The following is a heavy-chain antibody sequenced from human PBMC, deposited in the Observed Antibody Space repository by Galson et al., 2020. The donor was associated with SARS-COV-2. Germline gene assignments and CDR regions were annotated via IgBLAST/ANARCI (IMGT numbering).Heavy chain of an antibody. CDR1: GYTFTSYA. CDR2: INAGNGNT. V-gene: IGHV1-3*01. CDR3: ARDSAAIRNWLDP. D-gene: IGHD2-2*01. J-gene: IGHJ5*02. Sequence: ASVKVSCKASGYTFTSYAMHWVRQAPGQRLEWMGWINAGNGNTKYSQKFQGRVTITRDTSASTAYMELSSLRSEDTAVYYCARDSAAIRNWLDPWGQGTLVTVSS.